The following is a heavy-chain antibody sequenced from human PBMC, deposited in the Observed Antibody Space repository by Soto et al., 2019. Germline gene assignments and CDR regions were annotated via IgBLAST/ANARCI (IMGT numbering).Heavy chain of an antibody. CDR3: ARDRDGYNSLADAFDI. Sequence: GASVKVSCKASGYTFTSDGISWVRQAPGQGLEWMGWISAYNGNTNYAQKLQGRVTMTTDTSTSTAYMELRSLRSDDTAVYYCARDRDGYNSLADAFDIWGQGTMVTVSS. CDR1: GYTFTSDG. J-gene: IGHJ3*02. V-gene: IGHV1-18*04. CDR2: ISAYNGNT. D-gene: IGHD5-12*01.